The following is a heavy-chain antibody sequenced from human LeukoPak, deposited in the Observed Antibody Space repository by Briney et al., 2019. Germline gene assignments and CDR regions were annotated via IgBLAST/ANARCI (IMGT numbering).Heavy chain of an antibody. CDR1: GGSISSGGYY. V-gene: IGHV4-30-2*01. CDR3: ARERTMVRGANAFDI. CDR2: IYHSGIT. J-gene: IGHJ3*02. Sequence: PSQTLSLTCTVSGGSISSGGYYWSWIRQPPGKGLEWIGYIYHSGITYYNPSLKSRVTISVDRSKNQFSLKLSSVSAADTAVYYCARERTMVRGANAFDIRGQGTMVTVSS. D-gene: IGHD3-10*01.